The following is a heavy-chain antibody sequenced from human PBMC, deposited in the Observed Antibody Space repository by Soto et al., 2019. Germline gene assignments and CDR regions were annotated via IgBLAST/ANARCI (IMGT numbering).Heavy chain of an antibody. D-gene: IGHD5-12*01. Sequence: QLQVQESGPGLVKPSETLSLTCIVSGGSISSSSYYWGWVRQPPGKGLEWIGSIYYSGTTYYNPSLKSRVTISVDTSKNQFSLKLTSVTAADTAVYYCARHARGWLRFHWFDPWGQGTLVTVSS. V-gene: IGHV4-39*01. CDR1: GGSISSSSYY. CDR2: IYYSGTT. J-gene: IGHJ5*02. CDR3: ARHARGWLRFHWFDP.